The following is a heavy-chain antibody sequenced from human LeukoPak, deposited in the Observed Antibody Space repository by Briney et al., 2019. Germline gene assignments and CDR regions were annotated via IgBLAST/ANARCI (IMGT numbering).Heavy chain of an antibody. V-gene: IGHV1-2*02. Sequence: ASVKVSCKASGYTFTGYYMHWVRQAPGQGLEWMGWINPNSGGTNYAQKFQGRVTMTRDTSISTAYMELSRLRSDDTAVYYCARDRDYYGSWDAFDIWGQGTMVTVSS. CDR1: GYTFTGYY. CDR3: ARDRDYYGSWDAFDI. D-gene: IGHD3-10*01. CDR2: INPNSGGT. J-gene: IGHJ3*02.